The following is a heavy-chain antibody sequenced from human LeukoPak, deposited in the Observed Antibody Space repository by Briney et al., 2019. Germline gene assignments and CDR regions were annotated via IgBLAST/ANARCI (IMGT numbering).Heavy chain of an antibody. D-gene: IGHD3-22*01. CDR1: GFTFSSYS. CDR2: ITTSSDTI. Sequence: GGSLRLSCAASGFTFSSYSMNWVRQAPGKGLEWVSYITTSSDTIYYADSVKGRFTISRDNAKNSLYLQMNSLRAEDTAVYYCARDLPRKTYYYDSSGYYDAFDIWGQGTMVTVSS. J-gene: IGHJ3*02. V-gene: IGHV3-48*01. CDR3: ARDLPRKTYYYDSSGYYDAFDI.